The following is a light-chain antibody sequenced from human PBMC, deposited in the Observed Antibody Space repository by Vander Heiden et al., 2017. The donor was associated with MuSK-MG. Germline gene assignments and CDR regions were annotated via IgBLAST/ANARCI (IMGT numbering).Light chain of an antibody. Sequence: EIVLTQAPATLALSPGERATLSCTASQSVSSYLDWYQQKPGQAPRLLIYDASRLSGMGSGTDFTLTISSLEPEDFEVYYCQKRSNCPLTFGGGTKVEIK. CDR1: QSVSSY. CDR2: DAS. J-gene: IGKJ4*01. V-gene: IGKV3-11*01. CDR3: QKRSNCPLT.